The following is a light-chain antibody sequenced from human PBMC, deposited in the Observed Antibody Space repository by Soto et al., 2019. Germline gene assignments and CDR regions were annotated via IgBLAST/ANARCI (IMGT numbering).Light chain of an antibody. J-gene: IGLJ3*02. CDR2: EVS. V-gene: IGLV2-8*01. CDR3: TSYAGSNIWV. CDR1: SSDVGGYNY. Sequence: QSVLTQPPSASGSPGQSVTISCTGTSSDVGGYNYVSWYQQYPGKAPKLMIYEVSKRPSGVPDRFSGSKSGKTASLTVSGLQPEDEADYYCTSYAGSNIWVFGGGTKRPS.